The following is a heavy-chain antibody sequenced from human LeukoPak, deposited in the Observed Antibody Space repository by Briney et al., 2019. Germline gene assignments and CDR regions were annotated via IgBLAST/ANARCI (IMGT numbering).Heavy chain of an antibody. Sequence: GGSLRLSCAASGFTFSSYAMHWVRQAPGKGLEWVAVISYDGSNKYYADSVKGRFTISRDNSKNTLYLQMNSLRAEDTAVYYCARELLHCSGGSCYSPDYWGQGTLVTVSS. CDR3: ARELLHCSGGSCYSPDY. J-gene: IGHJ4*02. V-gene: IGHV3-30*04. CDR1: GFTFSSYA. D-gene: IGHD2-15*01. CDR2: ISYDGSNK.